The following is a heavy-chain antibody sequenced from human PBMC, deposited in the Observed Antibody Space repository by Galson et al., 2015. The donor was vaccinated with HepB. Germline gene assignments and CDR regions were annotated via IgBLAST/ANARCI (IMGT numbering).Heavy chain of an antibody. CDR3: AGQGVNAYGMDV. CDR2: IYPADSDT. V-gene: IGHV5-51*01. Sequence: QSGAEVKTPGDSLKISCKGSGYSFTIDWISCVRQMPGKGLESMGIIYPADSDTRYSPSFQGQVTFSADKSLNTTYLHWSSLKASDTAMYYCAGQGVNAYGMDVWGQGTTVTVSS. CDR1: GYSFTIDW. D-gene: IGHD2-21*01. J-gene: IGHJ6*02.